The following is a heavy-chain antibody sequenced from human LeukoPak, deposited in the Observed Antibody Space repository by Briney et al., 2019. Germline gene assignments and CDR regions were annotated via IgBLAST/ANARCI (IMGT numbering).Heavy chain of an antibody. Sequence: SETLSLTCAVYGGSFSGYYWSWIRQPPGKGLEWIGEINHSGSTNYNPSLKSRVTISVDTSKNQFSLKLSSVTAADTPVYYCARGGTYYYDSSERTYYFDYWGQGTLVTVSS. J-gene: IGHJ4*02. CDR2: INHSGST. V-gene: IGHV4-34*01. CDR3: ARGGTYYYDSSERTYYFDY. D-gene: IGHD3-22*01. CDR1: GGSFSGYY.